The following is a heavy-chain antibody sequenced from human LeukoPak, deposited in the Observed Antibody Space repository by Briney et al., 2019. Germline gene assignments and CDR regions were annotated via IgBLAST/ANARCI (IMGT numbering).Heavy chain of an antibody. V-gene: IGHV1-69*05. J-gene: IGHJ6*02. D-gene: IGHD3-3*01. Sequence: ASVKVSCKASGGTFSSYAISWVRQAPGQGLEWMGGIIPIFGTANYAQKPQGRVTMTTDTSTSTAYMELRSLRSDDTAVYYCAREIGGITIFGVVIPGNYYYYGMDVWGQGTTVTVSS. CDR1: GGTFSSYA. CDR2: IIPIFGTA. CDR3: AREIGGITIFGVVIPGNYYYYGMDV.